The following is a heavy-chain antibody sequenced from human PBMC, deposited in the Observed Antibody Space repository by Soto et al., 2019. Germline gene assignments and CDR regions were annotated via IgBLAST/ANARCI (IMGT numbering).Heavy chain of an antibody. CDR2: ISYSGST. V-gene: IGHV4-59*01. D-gene: IGHD6-19*01. CDR3: ARNWFSVAGRYHFDH. J-gene: IGHJ4*01. Sequence: QVQLQESGPGLVTPSETLSLTCTISGGSLRTSFWSWIRQPPGKGLEWIGSISYSGSTAYSPSLNSRVTISLDTSKKQLSLKLNSVSAADTAIYYCARNWFSVAGRYHFDHWGHGSLVTVSS. CDR1: GGSLRTSF.